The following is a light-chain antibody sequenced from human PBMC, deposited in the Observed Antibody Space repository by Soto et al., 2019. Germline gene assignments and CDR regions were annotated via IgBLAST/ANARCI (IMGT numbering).Light chain of an antibody. J-gene: IGKJ4*01. Sequence: EMVMTQSPDTLSVSPGERATLPCRASQSVSSYLAWYQKKPGQAPRILIYDASNRATGIPARFSGSGSGTDFNLTISSLEPEDFAVYECQQYNNWPLTFGGGTKVDIK. CDR1: QSVSSY. CDR2: DAS. V-gene: IGKV3-11*01. CDR3: QQYNNWPLT.